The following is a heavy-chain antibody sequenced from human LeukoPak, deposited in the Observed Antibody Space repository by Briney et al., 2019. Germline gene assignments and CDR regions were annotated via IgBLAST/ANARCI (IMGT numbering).Heavy chain of an antibody. J-gene: IGHJ5*01. Sequence: GGSLRLSCAASGFMFDDYAMHWVRQASGKGLEWVSGINGIGGGTAYADSVKGRFTISRDNAKNSLYLQMNSLRLEDTALYFCAKWNRQPLVKGWFDSWGQGTLVTVSS. CDR2: INGIGGGT. CDR3: AKWNRQPLVKGWFDS. V-gene: IGHV3-9*01. CDR1: GFMFDDYA. D-gene: IGHD6-13*01.